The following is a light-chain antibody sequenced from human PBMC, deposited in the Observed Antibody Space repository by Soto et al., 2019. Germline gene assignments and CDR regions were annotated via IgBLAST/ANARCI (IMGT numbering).Light chain of an antibody. V-gene: IGLV2-8*01. J-gene: IGLJ3*02. Sequence: SALTQPPSASGSRGQSVTISCTGTSSDVGGYNYVSWYQQHPGKAPKLMIYEVSKRPSGVPDRFSGSKSGNTASLTVSGLQPEDEADYYCSSYAGSNNLGVFGGGTKLTVL. CDR1: SSDVGGYNY. CDR3: SSYAGSNNLGV. CDR2: EVS.